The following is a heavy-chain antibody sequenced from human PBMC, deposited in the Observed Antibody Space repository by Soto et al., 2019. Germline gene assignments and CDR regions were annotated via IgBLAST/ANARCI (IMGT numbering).Heavy chain of an antibody. V-gene: IGHV1-69*01. D-gene: IGHD2-2*02. CDR2: IIPIFGTA. CDR1: EGTFSSYA. J-gene: IGHJ6*02. Sequence: QVQVVQSGAEVKKPGASVKVSCKASEGTFSSYAISWVRQAPGQGLEWMGGIIPIFGTANYAQKFQGRVTITADESTSTAYMELSSLRSEDTAVYYCASGRDTFYYYGMDVWGQGTTVTVSS. CDR3: ASGRDTFYYYGMDV.